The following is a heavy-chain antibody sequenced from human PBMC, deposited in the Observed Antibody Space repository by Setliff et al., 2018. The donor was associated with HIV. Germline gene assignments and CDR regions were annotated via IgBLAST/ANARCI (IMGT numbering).Heavy chain of an antibody. D-gene: IGHD2-8*01. V-gene: IGHV3-21*04. CDR1: GFSLNDYS. J-gene: IGHJ5*02. Sequence: PGGSLRLSCAASGFSLNDYSMNWVRHAPGKGLEWVSCISSGGGFIYYADAVKGRFAASRDNAKSSLYLQMNSLRAEDTAVYYCARVLLRTNAVYGVVSNWFDPWGQGALVTAPQ. CDR2: ISSGGGFI. CDR3: ARVLLRTNAVYGVVSNWFDP.